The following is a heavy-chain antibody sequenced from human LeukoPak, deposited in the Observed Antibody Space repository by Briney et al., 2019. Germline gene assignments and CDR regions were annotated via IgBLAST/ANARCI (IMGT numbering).Heavy chain of an antibody. J-gene: IGHJ4*02. Sequence: GESLKISCKGSGYSFTSYWISWVRQMPGKGLEWMGRIDPSDSYTNYSPSFQGHVTISADKSINTAYLQWSSLKASDTAIYYCGRHMQSSSWYPADYWGQGTLVTVSS. CDR2: IDPSDSYT. CDR1: GYSFTSYW. CDR3: GRHMQSSSWYPADY. V-gene: IGHV5-10-1*01. D-gene: IGHD6-13*01.